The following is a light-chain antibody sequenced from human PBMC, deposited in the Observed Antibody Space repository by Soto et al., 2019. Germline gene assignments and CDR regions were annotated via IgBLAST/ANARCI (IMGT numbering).Light chain of an antibody. V-gene: IGKV3-20*01. CDR1: QSISSSY. J-gene: IGKJ2*01. CDR3: QQYGRSPPFT. Sequence: EIVLTRSPGTLSLSPGERATLSCRASQSISSSYIAWYQQNPGQAPRLLIHGASNRATGIPDRFSGSGSGTDFTLTISRLEPEDFAVYFCQQYGRSPPFTFGQGTKVEIK. CDR2: GAS.